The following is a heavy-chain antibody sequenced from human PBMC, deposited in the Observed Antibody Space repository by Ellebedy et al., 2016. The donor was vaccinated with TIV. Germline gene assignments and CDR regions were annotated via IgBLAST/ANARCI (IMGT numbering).Heavy chain of an antibody. CDR1: GGSISSGDYY. J-gene: IGHJ3*02. CDR3: AREVATIGGDAFDI. D-gene: IGHD5-12*01. Sequence: MPSETLSLTCTVSGGSISSGDYYRSWIRQPPGKGLEWIGYIYYSGSTYYNPSLKSRVTISVDTSKNQFSLKLSSVTAADTAVYYCAREVATIGGDAFDIWGQGTMVTVSS. CDR2: IYYSGST. V-gene: IGHV4-30-4*01.